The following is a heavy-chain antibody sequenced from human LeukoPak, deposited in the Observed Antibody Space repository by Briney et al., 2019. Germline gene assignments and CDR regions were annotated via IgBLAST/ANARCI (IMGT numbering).Heavy chain of an antibody. CDR3: VRDPPHGDSRR. V-gene: IGHV3-66*01. D-gene: IGHD4-17*01. J-gene: IGHJ4*02. CDR2: IETGGTT. Sequence: GGSLRLSCAASGFTFSRYAMSWVRQAPGKGLEWVSIIETGGTTYYRDSVKGRFTISRDDSKNTLYLQMNILRAEDTAVYYCVRDPPHGDSRRGDQGTLVTVSS. CDR1: GFTFSRYA.